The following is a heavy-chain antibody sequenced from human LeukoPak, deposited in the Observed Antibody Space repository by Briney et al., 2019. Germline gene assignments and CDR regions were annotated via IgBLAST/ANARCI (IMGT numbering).Heavy chain of an antibody. CDR3: ARDLVGVVAPNWFDP. J-gene: IGHJ5*02. CDR2: INPSGGST. D-gene: IGHD2-2*01. CDR1: GYTFTSYY. Sequence: ASVKVSCKASGYTFTSYYMNWVRQAPGQGLEGMGIINPSGGSTSYAQKFQGRVTITADKSTSTAYMELSSLRSEDTAVYYCARDLVGVVAPNWFDPWGQGTLVTVSS. V-gene: IGHV1-46*01.